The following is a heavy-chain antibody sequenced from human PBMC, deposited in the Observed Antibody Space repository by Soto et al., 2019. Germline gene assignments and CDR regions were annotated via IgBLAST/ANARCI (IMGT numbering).Heavy chain of an antibody. D-gene: IGHD3-22*01. V-gene: IGHV3-30-3*01. J-gene: IGHJ4*02. Sequence: QVQLVESGGGVVRPGRSLRLSCAASGFTFSSYAMHWVRQAPGKGLNWVAVISSDGSNKYYAASVKGRFTISRDNSKNKLYLQRNSLGVEDTAVYYCASPDSYFDYWGQGTLVTVSS. CDR2: ISSDGSNK. CDR1: GFTFSSYA. CDR3: ASPDSYFDY.